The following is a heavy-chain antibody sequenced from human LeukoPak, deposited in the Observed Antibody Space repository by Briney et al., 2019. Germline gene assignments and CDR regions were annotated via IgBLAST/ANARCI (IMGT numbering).Heavy chain of an antibody. CDR2: INAGNGNT. CDR1: GYTFTSYA. D-gene: IGHD3-10*01. J-gene: IGHJ6*02. Sequence: ASVKVSCEASGYTFTSYAMHWVRQAPGQRLEWMGWINAGNGNTKYSQKFQGRVTITRDTSASTAYMELSSLRSEDTAVYYCARTMVRLYYYGMDVWGQGTTVTVSS. CDR3: ARTMVRLYYYGMDV. V-gene: IGHV1-3*01.